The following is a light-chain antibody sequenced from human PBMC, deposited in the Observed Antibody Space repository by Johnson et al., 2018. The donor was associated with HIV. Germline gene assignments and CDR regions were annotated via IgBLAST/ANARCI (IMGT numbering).Light chain of an antibody. CDR3: GTWDSGLGADYV. CDR2: EKN. CDR1: TYNIGNNY. Sequence: QSVLTQPPSVSAAPGQKVTISCSGSTYNIGNNYVSWYQQLPGTAPTLLIYEKNKRPSGIPDRFSASKSGTSATLDITGLQTGDEADYYCGTWDSGLGADYVFGTGTKVTVL. V-gene: IGLV1-51*02. J-gene: IGLJ1*01.